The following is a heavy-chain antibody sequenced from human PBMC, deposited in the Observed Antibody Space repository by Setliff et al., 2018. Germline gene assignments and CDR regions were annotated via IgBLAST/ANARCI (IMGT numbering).Heavy chain of an antibody. CDR1: GGTFSSYA. CDR3: ARDRPTSGSYFSLDY. J-gene: IGHJ4*02. D-gene: IGHD1-26*01. Sequence: ASVKVSCKASGGTFSSYAISWVQQAPGQGLEWMGGIIPILGIANYAQKFQGRVTITADKSTSTAYMELSSLRSEDTAVYYCARDRPTSGSYFSLDYWGQGTLVTVSS. CDR2: IIPILGIA. V-gene: IGHV1-69*10.